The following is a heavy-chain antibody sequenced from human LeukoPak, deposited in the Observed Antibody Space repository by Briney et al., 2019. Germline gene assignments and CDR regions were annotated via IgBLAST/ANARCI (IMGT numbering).Heavy chain of an antibody. J-gene: IGHJ4*02. CDR2: IKSKTDGGTT. D-gene: IGHD4-23*01. V-gene: IGHV3-15*01. Sequence: PGGSLRLSCAASGFTFSNVWMSWVRQAPGKGLEWIGRIKSKTDGGTTDYAAPVKGRFTISRDDSKNTLCLQTNSLKTEDTAVYYCTTDYGGNSDYWGQGTLVTVSS. CDR3: TTDYGGNSDY. CDR1: GFTFSNVW.